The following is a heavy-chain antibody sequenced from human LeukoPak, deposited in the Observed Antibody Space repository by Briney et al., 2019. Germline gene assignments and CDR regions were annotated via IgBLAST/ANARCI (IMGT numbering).Heavy chain of an antibody. CDR1: GGSIGSSSYY. V-gene: IGHV4-39*01. CDR3: ARRRGDFWSDYYAFDY. J-gene: IGHJ4*02. D-gene: IGHD3-3*01. Sequence: PSETLSLTCTVSGGSIGSSSYYWGWIRQPPGKGLEWIGSVYYSGSTYYNPSLKSRVTISVDTSKNQFSLKLSSVTAADTAVYYCARRRGDFWSDYYAFDYWGQGTLVTISS. CDR2: VYYSGST.